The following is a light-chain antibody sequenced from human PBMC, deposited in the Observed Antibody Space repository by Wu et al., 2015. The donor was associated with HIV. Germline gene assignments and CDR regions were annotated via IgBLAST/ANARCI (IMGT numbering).Light chain of an antibody. CDR3: LQDYNYPLT. CDR2: AAS. V-gene: IGKV1-6*01. CDR1: QGIRND. Sequence: AIQMTQSPSSLPASVGDRVTITCRASQGIRNDLGWYQQKPGKAPKLLIYAASSLQSGVPSRFSGSGSGTDFTPTISSLQPEDFATYYCLQDYNYPLTFGGGTKVEIK. J-gene: IGKJ4*01.